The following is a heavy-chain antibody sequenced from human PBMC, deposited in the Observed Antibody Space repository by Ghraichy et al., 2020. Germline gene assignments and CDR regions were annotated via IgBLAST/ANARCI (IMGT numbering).Heavy chain of an antibody. CDR1: GFTFSSYA. J-gene: IGHJ3*02. Sequence: GGSLRLSCAASGFTFSSYAMSWVRQAPGKGLEWVSAISGSGGSTYYADSVKSRFTISRDNSKNTLYLQMNSLRAEDTAVYYCAKFSSSSWSPDAFDIWGQGTMVTVSS. V-gene: IGHV3-23*01. CDR2: ISGSGGST. D-gene: IGHD6-13*01. CDR3: AKFSSSSWSPDAFDI.